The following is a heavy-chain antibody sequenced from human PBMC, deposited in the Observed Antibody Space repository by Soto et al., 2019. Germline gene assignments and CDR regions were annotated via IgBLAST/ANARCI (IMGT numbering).Heavy chain of an antibody. J-gene: IGHJ3*01. CDR1: GFTLNNYG. CDR2: ISNDGSDK. CDR3: AKDQGIAASHGID. D-gene: IGHD6-13*01. Sequence: QVQLVESGGGVVQPGRSLRLSCAASGFTLNNYGMHWVRQAPGKGLEWVATISNDGSDKYYADSVKGRLTISRDNSKNTVYLQMNSLRAEETAVYYCAKDQGIAASHGIDWGQGTMVTVSS. V-gene: IGHV3-30*18.